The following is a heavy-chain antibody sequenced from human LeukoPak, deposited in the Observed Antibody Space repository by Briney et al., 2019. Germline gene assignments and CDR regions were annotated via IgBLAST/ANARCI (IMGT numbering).Heavy chain of an antibody. CDR2: ISWNSGSI. D-gene: IGHD6-13*01. CDR1: GFTFDDYA. Sequence: PGRSLRLSCAASGFTFDDYAMHWVRQAPGKGLEWVSGISWNSGSIGYADSVKGRFTISRDNAKNSLYLQMNSLRAEDTALYYCAKVFKPYSSTRDNWFDPWGQGTLVTVSS. J-gene: IGHJ5*02. V-gene: IGHV3-9*01. CDR3: AKVFKPYSSTRDNWFDP.